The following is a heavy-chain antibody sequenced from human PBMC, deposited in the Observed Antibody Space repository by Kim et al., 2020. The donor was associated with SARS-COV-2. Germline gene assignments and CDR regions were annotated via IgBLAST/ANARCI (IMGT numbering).Heavy chain of an antibody. D-gene: IGHD1-26*01. CDR2: YAT. Sequence: YATAYAASVKGRFTISRDDAKNTVYLQMNSLKTEDTAVYYCTRRVGGFDYWGQGTLVTVSS. J-gene: IGHJ4*02. CDR3: TRRVGGFDY. V-gene: IGHV3-73*01.